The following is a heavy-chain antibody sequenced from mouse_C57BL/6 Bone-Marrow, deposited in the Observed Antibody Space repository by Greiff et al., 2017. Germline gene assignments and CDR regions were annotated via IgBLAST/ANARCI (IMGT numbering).Heavy chain of an antibody. Sequence: QVQLQQPGAELVKPGASVKMSCKASGYTFTSYWITWVKQRPGQGLEWIGDIYPGSGSTNYNEKFKSKATLTVDTSSSTAYMQLSSLTSEDSAVSNCASSYYCCQGWFAYWGQGTMVTVSA. CDR1: GYTFTSYW. CDR2: IYPGSGST. D-gene: IGHD1-1*01. V-gene: IGHV1-55*01. J-gene: IGHJ3*01. CDR3: ASSYYCCQGWFAY.